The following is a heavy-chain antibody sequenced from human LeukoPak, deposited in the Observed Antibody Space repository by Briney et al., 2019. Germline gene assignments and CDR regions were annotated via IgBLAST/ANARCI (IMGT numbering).Heavy chain of an antibody. CDR2: IYHSGST. CDR3: ARFYYDSSGYYYKRRFDI. J-gene: IGHJ3*02. D-gene: IGHD3-22*01. Sequence: SETLPLTCAVSGYSIISGYYWGWIRQPPGKGLDWIGSIYHSGSTYYNPSLKSRVTISVDTSKNHFSLKLSSVAAADTAVYYCARFYYDSSGYYYKRRFDIWGQGGMVTVSS. CDR1: GYSIISGYY. V-gene: IGHV4-38-2*01.